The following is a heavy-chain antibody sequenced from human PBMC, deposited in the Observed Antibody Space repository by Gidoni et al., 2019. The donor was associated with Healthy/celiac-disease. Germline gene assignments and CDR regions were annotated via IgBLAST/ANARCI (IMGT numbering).Heavy chain of an antibody. CDR2: INHSGST. CDR3: ARGIQLWLLGGSCMDV. V-gene: IGHV4-34*01. D-gene: IGHD5-18*01. CDR1: GGSFRGYS. Sequence: QVPLQQWGAGLLKPSETMSLTCAVYGGSFRGYSWSWIRQPPGKGLECIGEINHSGSTNYNPSLKSRATISVYTSKNQFSLKLSSVTAAATAVYYCARGIQLWLLGGSCMDVWGQGTTVTVSS. J-gene: IGHJ6*02.